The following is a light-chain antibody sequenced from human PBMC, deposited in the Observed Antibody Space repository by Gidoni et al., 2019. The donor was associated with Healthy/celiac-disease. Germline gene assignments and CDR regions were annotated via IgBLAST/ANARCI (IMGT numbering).Light chain of an antibody. V-gene: IGKV3D-7*01. CDR1: QSVSSSY. CDR2: GAS. J-gene: IGKJ2*02. CDR3: QQDYNLPCT. Sequence: EIVMTQSPATLSLPPGERATLSCRASQSVSSSYLSWYQQKPGQAPRLLIYGASTRATGIPARFSGSGSGTDFTLTISSLQPEDFAVYYCQQDYNLPCTFGQGTKLEIK.